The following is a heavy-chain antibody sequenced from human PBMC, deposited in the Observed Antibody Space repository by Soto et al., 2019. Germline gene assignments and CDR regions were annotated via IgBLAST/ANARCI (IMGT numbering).Heavy chain of an antibody. CDR2: IIPIFGTA. Sequence: QVQLVQSGAEVKKPGSSVKVSCKASGGTFSSYAISWVRQAPGQGLEWMGGIIPIFGTANYAQKFQGRVTITADEYTSTAYMELSRLTSEDTAVYYCARVGPMVRVGDKYGMDVWGQGTTVTVSS. J-gene: IGHJ6*02. V-gene: IGHV1-69*12. D-gene: IGHD3-10*01. CDR3: ARVGPMVRVGDKYGMDV. CDR1: GGTFSSYA.